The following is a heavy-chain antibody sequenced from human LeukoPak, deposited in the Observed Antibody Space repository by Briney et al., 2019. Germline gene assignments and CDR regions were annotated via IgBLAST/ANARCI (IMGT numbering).Heavy chain of an antibody. D-gene: IGHD2-2*02. V-gene: IGHV3-7*01. CDR3: ARDGWGYCSSTSCYMDYGMDV. CDR2: IKQDGSEK. CDR1: GFTFSSYW. Sequence: PGGSLRLSCAASGFTFSSYWMSWVRQAPGKGLEWVANIKQDGSEKYYVDYVKGRFIIPRDNATHSLYLQMYSLRAEDTAVYYCARDGWGYCSSTSCYMDYGMDVWGQGTTVTVSS. J-gene: IGHJ6*02.